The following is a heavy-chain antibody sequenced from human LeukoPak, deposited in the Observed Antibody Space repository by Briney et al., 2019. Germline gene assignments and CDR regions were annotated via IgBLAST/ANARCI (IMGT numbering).Heavy chain of an antibody. Sequence: GGSLRLSCAASGFTFSSYSMNWVRQAPGKGLEWVSSISSSSSYIYYADSVKGRFTISRDNAKNSLYLQMNSLRAEDTAVYYCARDVYSSSWYIDYWGQGTLVTVSS. D-gene: IGHD6-13*01. CDR1: GFTFSSYS. V-gene: IGHV3-21*01. J-gene: IGHJ4*02. CDR2: ISSSSSYI. CDR3: ARDVYSSSWYIDY.